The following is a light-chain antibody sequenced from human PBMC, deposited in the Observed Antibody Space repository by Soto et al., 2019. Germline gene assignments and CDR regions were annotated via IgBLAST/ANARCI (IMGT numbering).Light chain of an antibody. CDR1: QPVPRY. V-gene: IGKV1-39*01. J-gene: IGKJ2*01. CDR2: DIS. CDR3: QQTYSSPYT. Sequence: DIQMTQSPSSLSSSLGDRVTMTCRASQPVPRYLNWYRQKPGEAPELLIYDISSLHTGVSSRFSGSGSGTDFTLTISSLQPEDFATYHCQQTYSSPYTFGQGTKLEIK.